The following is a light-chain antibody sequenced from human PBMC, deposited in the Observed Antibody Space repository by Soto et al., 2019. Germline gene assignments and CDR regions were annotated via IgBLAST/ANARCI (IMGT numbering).Light chain of an antibody. CDR1: QTISSW. V-gene: IGKV1-5*03. Sequence: DFQINQSPSSLSASVEDRVTITCRASQTISSWLAWYQQKPGKAPKLLIYKASTLKSGVPSRFSGSGSGTEFTLTISSLQPDDFATYYCQHYNSYSEAFGQGTNVDIK. CDR3: QHYNSYSEA. J-gene: IGKJ1*01. CDR2: KAS.